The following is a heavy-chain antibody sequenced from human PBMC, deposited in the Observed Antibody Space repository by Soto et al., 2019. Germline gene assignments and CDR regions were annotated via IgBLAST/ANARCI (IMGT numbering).Heavy chain of an antibody. CDR3: ARERPDGARLDP. J-gene: IGHJ5*02. D-gene: IGHD6-6*01. V-gene: IGHV4-30-4*01. CDR1: GGSISSGDYY. Sequence: QVQLQESGPGLVKPSQTLSLTCTVSGGSISSGDYYWSWIRQTPGKGLEWIGYIYHSGSTYYNPSLKSRVTISVDTSKNQFSLKLSSVTAAETAVYYCARERPDGARLDPWGQGTLVTVSS. CDR2: IYHSGST.